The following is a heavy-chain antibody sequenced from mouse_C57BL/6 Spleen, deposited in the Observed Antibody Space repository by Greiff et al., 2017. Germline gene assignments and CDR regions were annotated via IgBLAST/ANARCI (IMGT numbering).Heavy chain of an antibody. CDR2: ISPGSGST. Sequence: VQLQQPGAELVKPGASVQMSCKASGYTFTSYWITWVKQRPGQGLEWIGDISPGSGSTNYNEKFKSKATLTVDTSSSTAYMQLSSLTSEDSAVYYCAREDYYGSSLCFAYWGQWTLVTVAA. CDR1: GYTFTSYW. J-gene: IGHJ3*01. CDR3: AREDYYGSSLCFAY. V-gene: IGHV1-55*01. D-gene: IGHD1-1*01.